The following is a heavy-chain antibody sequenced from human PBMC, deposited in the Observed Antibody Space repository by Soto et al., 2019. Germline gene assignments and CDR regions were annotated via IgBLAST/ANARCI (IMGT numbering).Heavy chain of an antibody. D-gene: IGHD3-10*01. J-gene: IGHJ4*02. CDR1: GFTFSNYV. Sequence: EVQLLESGGNLVQPGGSLRLSCAASGFTFSNYVLSWVRQAPGKGLEWVSGVSSSGGIPYYAASVQGRYTISRDNSKNTWYLQMNSRRSEDTAIYDCATGGLVRGGQFDYWGQGTLVTVSS. V-gene: IGHV3-23*01. CDR3: ATGGLVRGGQFDY. CDR2: VSSSGGIP.